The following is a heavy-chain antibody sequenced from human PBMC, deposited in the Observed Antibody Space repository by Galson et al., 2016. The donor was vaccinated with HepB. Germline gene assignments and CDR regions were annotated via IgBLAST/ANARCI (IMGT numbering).Heavy chain of an antibody. CDR3: ARQTAQWELGDY. CDR1: GGSTSSGSYY. J-gene: IGHJ4*02. CDR2: IFYNGKT. V-gene: IGHV4-39*01. D-gene: IGHD1-26*01. Sequence: SETLSLTCSVSGGSTSSGSYYWGWIRQPPGKGLEWIGSIFYNGKTYYNPSLKSRVTISVDTSKNLFSLKLNSVTAADTAVYYCARQTAQWELGDYWGQGTLVTVSS.